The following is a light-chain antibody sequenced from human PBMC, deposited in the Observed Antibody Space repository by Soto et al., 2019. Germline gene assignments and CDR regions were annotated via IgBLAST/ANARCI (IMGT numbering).Light chain of an antibody. CDR3: CSYTSSSTYV. CDR2: EVS. V-gene: IGLV2-14*01. CDR1: SSDVGAYDY. J-gene: IGLJ1*01. Sequence: QSALTQPASVSGSPGQSITISCTGTSSDVGAYDYVSWYQHYPGKAPKLIIYEVSYRPSGVSVRFSGSKSVNTASLTISGLQADDEADYYCCSYTSSSTYVFGTGTKATVL.